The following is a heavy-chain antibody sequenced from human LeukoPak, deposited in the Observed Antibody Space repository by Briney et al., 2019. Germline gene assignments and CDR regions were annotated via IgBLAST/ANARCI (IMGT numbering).Heavy chain of an antibody. CDR3: AAVVTIQSLHYFDY. D-gene: IGHD5-12*01. J-gene: IGHJ4*02. CDR1: GGSISSTSYY. Sequence: KPSETLSLTCTVSGGSISSTSYYWGWIRQPPGKGLERIGSISYSGSTYYSPSLKSRVTISVDTSKNQFSLILSSVTAADTAVYYCAAVVTIQSLHYFDYWGQGTLVTVSS. V-gene: IGHV4-39*01. CDR2: ISYSGST.